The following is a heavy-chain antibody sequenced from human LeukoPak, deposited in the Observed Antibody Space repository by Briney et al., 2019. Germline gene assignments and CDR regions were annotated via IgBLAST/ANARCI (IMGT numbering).Heavy chain of an antibody. J-gene: IGHJ4*02. V-gene: IGHV4-39*07. CDR3: ARWGTYYYDSSGYYYDY. CDR2: IYYSGST. D-gene: IGHD3-22*01. Sequence: PSETLSLTCTVSGGSISSSSYYWGWIRQPPGKGLEWIGSIYYSGSTYYNPSLKSRVTISVDTSKNQFSLKLSSVTAADTAVYYCARWGTYYYDSSGYYYDYWGQGTLVTVSS. CDR1: GGSISSSSYY.